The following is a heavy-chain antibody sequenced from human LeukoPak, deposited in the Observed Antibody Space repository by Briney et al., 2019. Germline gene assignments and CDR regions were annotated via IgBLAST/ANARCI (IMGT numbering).Heavy chain of an antibody. J-gene: IGHJ4*02. Sequence: ASVKVSCKASGYTFTSYGISWVRQAPGQGLEWMGWISAYNGNTNYAQKLQGRVTMTTDTSTSTAYMELRSLRSEDTAVYYCATGIGSYGDPQVDYWGQGTLVTVSS. CDR1: GYTFTSYG. CDR2: ISAYNGNT. D-gene: IGHD4-17*01. CDR3: ATGIGSYGDPQVDY. V-gene: IGHV1-18*01.